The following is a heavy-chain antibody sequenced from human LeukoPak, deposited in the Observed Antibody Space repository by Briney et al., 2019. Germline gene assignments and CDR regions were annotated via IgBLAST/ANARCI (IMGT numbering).Heavy chain of an antibody. V-gene: IGHV3-23*01. J-gene: IGHJ6*02. D-gene: IGHD3-10*01. CDR3: AKDSYGSGSYSYYGMDV. CDR2: ISDSGGDT. Sequence: PGGSLRLPCAASGFIFNNFALNWVRQAPGKGLEWVSDISDSGGDTYYADSVRGRFTISRDNFKNTLYLQMNSLRADDTAIYYCAKDSYGSGSYSYYGMDVWGQGTTVTVSS. CDR1: GFIFNNFA.